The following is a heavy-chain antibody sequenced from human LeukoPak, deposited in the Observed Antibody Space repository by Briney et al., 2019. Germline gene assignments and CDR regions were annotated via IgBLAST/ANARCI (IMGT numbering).Heavy chain of an antibody. Sequence: GGSLRLSCAASGFTFSSYSMNWVRQAPGKGLEWVSYISSSGSTIYYADSVKGRFTISRDNAKNSLYLQMNSLRAEDTAVYYCARERGSIVATTKPIDYWGQGTLVTVSS. CDR2: ISSSGSTI. J-gene: IGHJ4*02. CDR3: ARERGSIVATTKPIDY. D-gene: IGHD5-12*01. CDR1: GFTFSSYS. V-gene: IGHV3-48*04.